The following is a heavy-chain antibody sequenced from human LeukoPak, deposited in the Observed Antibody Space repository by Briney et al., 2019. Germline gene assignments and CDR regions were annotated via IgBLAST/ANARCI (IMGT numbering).Heavy chain of an antibody. V-gene: IGHV3-49*04. CDR3: TRGYSIDY. CDR1: GFTFGDYA. Sequence: PGGSLRLSCTASGFTFGDYAMSWVRQAPGKGLEWVGFIRSKASGGTTEYTASVKGRFTISRDDSKSIAYLQMNSLITEDTAIYYCTRGYSIDYWGQGTQVTVCS. J-gene: IGHJ4*02. D-gene: IGHD4-11*01. CDR2: IRSKASGGTT.